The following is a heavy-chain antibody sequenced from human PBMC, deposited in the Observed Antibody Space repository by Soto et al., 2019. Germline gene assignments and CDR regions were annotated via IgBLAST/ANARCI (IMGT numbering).Heavy chain of an antibody. V-gene: IGHV4-4*07. J-gene: IGHJ4*02. CDR2: IFISGST. CDR1: GGSIGSYY. CDR3: ASAMRDYGDYYFDN. D-gene: IGHD4-17*01. Sequence: QVQLQESGPGLVKPSETLSLTCTVSGGSIGSYYWIWIRQSAGKGLEWIGRIFISGSTNYNHSLESRVTMSVDTSKNQFSLKLSSVTAADTAVYYCASAMRDYGDYYFDNWGQGTLVTVYS.